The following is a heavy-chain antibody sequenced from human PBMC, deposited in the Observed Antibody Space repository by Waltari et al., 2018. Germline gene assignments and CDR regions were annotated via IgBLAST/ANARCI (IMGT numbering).Heavy chain of an antibody. Sequence: QVQLVQSGAEVKKPGASVKVSCKASGYTFTGYYMHWVRQAPGQGLEWMGGINPNSGGTNYAHKFQARVTMTRDTSISTAYMELSRLRSDDTAVYYCARDRRGSYLGFDYWGQGTLVTVSS. D-gene: IGHD1-26*01. V-gene: IGHV1-2*07. CDR3: ARDRRGSYLGFDY. CDR2: INPNSGGT. CDR1: GYTFTGYY. J-gene: IGHJ4*02.